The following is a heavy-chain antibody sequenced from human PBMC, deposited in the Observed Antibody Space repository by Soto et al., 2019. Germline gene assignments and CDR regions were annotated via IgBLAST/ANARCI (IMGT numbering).Heavy chain of an antibody. CDR2: ISYDGSNK. CDR3: ARDSGSGWYRVGY. Sequence: QVQLVESGGGVVQPGRSLRLSCAASGFTFSSYAMHWVRQAPGKGLEWVAVISYDGSNKYYADSVKGRFTISRDNSKNTLYLQMNSLRAEDTAVYYCARDSGSGWYRVGYWGQGTLVTVSS. CDR1: GFTFSSYA. D-gene: IGHD6-19*01. V-gene: IGHV3-30-3*01. J-gene: IGHJ4*02.